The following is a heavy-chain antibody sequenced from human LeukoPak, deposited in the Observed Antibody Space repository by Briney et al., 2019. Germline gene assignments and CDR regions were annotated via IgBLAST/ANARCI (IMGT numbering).Heavy chain of an antibody. Sequence: PGGSLRLSCAASGFTFSSYSMNWVRQAPGKGLEWVSSISSSSSYIYYADSVKGRFTISRDNAKNSLYLQTNSLRAEDTAVYYCARGIVGAFDYWGQGTLVTVSS. D-gene: IGHD1-26*01. CDR3: ARGIVGAFDY. J-gene: IGHJ4*02. V-gene: IGHV3-21*01. CDR1: GFTFSSYS. CDR2: ISSSSSYI.